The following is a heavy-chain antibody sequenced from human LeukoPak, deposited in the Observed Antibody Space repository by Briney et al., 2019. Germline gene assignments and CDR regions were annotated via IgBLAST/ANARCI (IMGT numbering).Heavy chain of an antibody. CDR1: GGSISSGSYY. D-gene: IGHD5-18*01. V-gene: IGHV4-61*02. J-gene: IGHJ4*02. CDR2: IYTSGST. CDR3: ASHTAIANFDY. Sequence: SQTLSLTCTVSGGSISSGSYYWSWIRQPAGKGLEWIGRIYTSGSTNYNPSLKSRVTISVDTSKNQFSLKLSSVTAADTAVYYCASHTAIANFDYWGQGTLVTVSS.